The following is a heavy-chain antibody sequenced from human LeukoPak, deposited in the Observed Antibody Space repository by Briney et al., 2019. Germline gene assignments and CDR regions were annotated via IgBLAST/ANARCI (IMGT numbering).Heavy chain of an antibody. CDR2: IYYSGST. Sequence: SETLSLTCTVSGGSISSYYWSWIRQPPGKGLEWIGYIYYSGSTNYNPSLKSRVTISVDTSKNQFSLKLSSVTAADTAVYYCVRGGASSRYFDLWGRGTLVTVSS. CDR1: GGSISSYY. J-gene: IGHJ2*01. CDR3: VRGGASSRYFDL. D-gene: IGHD3-16*01. V-gene: IGHV4-59*01.